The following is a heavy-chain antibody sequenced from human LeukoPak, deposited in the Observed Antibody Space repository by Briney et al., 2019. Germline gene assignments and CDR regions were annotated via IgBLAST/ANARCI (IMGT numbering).Heavy chain of an antibody. D-gene: IGHD3-3*01. V-gene: IGHV4-34*01. CDR1: GGSFSDYY. CDR3: TSPNYDSGWFDP. CDR2: INHSGST. Sequence: SETLSFTCAVYGGSFSDYYWSWIRQPPGKGLEWIGEINHSGSTNYNPSLKSRLTISVDTSKNQFSLKLSSVTAADTAVYYCTSPNYDSGWFDPWGQGTLVTVSS. J-gene: IGHJ5*02.